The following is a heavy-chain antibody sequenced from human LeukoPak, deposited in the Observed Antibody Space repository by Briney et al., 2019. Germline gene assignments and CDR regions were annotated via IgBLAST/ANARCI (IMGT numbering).Heavy chain of an antibody. CDR2: IKPNSGGT. CDR1: GYTFTGSY. Sequence: ASVKGSCKASGYTFTGSYMHWVRQAPGQGLEWMGWIKPNSGGTNYAQKFQGRVTMTRDTSISTAYMELSRLRSDDTAVYYCARDIVMVTYWFDPWGQGTLVTVSS. D-gene: IGHD5-18*01. J-gene: IGHJ5*02. CDR3: ARDIVMVTYWFDP. V-gene: IGHV1-2*02.